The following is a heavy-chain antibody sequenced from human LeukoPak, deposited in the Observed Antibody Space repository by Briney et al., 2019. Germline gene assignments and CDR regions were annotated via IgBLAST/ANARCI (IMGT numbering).Heavy chain of an antibody. CDR2: IYYSGST. V-gene: IGHV4-39*01. Sequence: SETLSLTCTVSGGSISSSSYYWGWIRQPPGKGLEWIGSIYYSGSTYYNPSLKSRVTISVDTSKNQFSLKLSSVTAADTAVYYCARQYRDYGGNSDWGQGTLVTVS. CDR3: ARQYRDYGGNSD. J-gene: IGHJ4*02. D-gene: IGHD4-23*01. CDR1: GGSISSSSYY.